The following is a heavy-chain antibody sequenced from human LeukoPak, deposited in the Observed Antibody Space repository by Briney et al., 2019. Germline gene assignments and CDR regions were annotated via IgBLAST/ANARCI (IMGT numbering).Heavy chain of an antibody. V-gene: IGHV3-23*01. CDR2: ISGSGGTT. CDR3: ANNPYNWNHFDY. CDR1: GFTFSSYA. Sequence: PGGSLRLSCAASGFTFSSYAMSWARQAPGKGLEWVSTISGSGGTTYYADSVKGRFTISRDNSKNTLYLQMNSLRAEDTAVYYCANNPYNWNHFDYWGQGTLVTVSS. J-gene: IGHJ4*02. D-gene: IGHD1-20*01.